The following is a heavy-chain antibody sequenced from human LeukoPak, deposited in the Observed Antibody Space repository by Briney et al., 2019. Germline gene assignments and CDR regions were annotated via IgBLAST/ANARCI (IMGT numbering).Heavy chain of an antibody. V-gene: IGHV4-30-2*01. CDR2: IYHSGST. J-gene: IGHJ6*02. D-gene: IGHD1-1*01. Sequence: PSETLSLTCTVSGGSISSGGYYWSWIRQPPGKGLEWIGYIYHSGSTYYNPSLKSRVTISVDRSNNQFSLKLSSVTAADTAVYYCARDAGHQLSRRNYYAMDVWGQGTTVTVSS. CDR3: ARDAGHQLSRRNYYAMDV. CDR1: GGSISSGGYY.